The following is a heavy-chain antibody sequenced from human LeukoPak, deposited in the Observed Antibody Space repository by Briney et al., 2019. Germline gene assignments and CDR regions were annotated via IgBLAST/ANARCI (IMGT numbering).Heavy chain of an antibody. J-gene: IGHJ5*02. CDR3: ARDAGYSYGTNWFDP. CDR2: IIPIFGTA. D-gene: IGHD5-18*01. CDR1: GGTFSSYA. Sequence: SVKVSCKASGGTFSSYAISWVRQAPGQGLEWMGGIIPIFGTANCAQKFQGRVTITTDESTSTAYMELSSLRSEDTAVYYCARDAGYSYGTNWFDPWGQGTLVTVSS. V-gene: IGHV1-69*05.